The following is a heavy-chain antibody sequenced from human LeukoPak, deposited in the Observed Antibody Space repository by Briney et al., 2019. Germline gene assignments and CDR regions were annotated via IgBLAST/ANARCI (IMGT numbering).Heavy chain of an antibody. V-gene: IGHV4-59*06. D-gene: IGHD4-17*01. J-gene: IGHJ5*01. CDR3: AGDYGDLLTGIRFDT. CDR2: IYYSGST. Sequence: SETLSLTCTVSEGSVSTYFWNWLRQPPGKGLEWIGYIYYSGSTYYNPSLKSRVTISIQTSKNQFSLKLTSVTAADTAVYYCAGDYGDLLTGIRFDTWGQGTLVTVSS. CDR1: EGSVSTYF.